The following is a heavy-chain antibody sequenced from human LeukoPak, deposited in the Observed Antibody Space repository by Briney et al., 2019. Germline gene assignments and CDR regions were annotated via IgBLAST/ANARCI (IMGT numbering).Heavy chain of an antibody. J-gene: IGHJ3*02. Sequence: GGSLRLSFTASGFTFSSYSMNWVRQAPGKGLEWVSSISSSSSYIYYADSVKGRFTISRDNAKNSLYLQMNSLRAEDTAVYYCARGGGWNAFDIWGQGTMVTVSS. CDR1: GFTFSSYS. D-gene: IGHD6-19*01. CDR3: ARGGGWNAFDI. CDR2: ISSSSSYI. V-gene: IGHV3-21*01.